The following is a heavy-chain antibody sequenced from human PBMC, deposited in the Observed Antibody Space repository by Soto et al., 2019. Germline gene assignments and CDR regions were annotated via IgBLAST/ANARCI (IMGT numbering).Heavy chain of an antibody. CDR3: ARYYYDSSRRYYFDY. CDR1: GGTFSSYA. V-gene: IGHV1-69*04. CDR2: IIPILGIA. J-gene: IGHJ4*02. D-gene: IGHD3-22*01. Sequence: ASVKVSCKASGGTFSSYAISWVRQAPGQGLEWMGRIIPILGIANYAQKFQGRVTITADKSTSTAYMELSSLRSEDTAVYYCARYYYDSSRRYYFDYWGQGTLVTVSS.